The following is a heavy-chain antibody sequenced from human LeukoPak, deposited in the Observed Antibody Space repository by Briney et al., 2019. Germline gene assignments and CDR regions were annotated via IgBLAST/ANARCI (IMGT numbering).Heavy chain of an antibody. Sequence: ASVKVSCKASGYILTSYGISWVRQAPGQGLEWMGWISGYNGNINYAQKLQGRVTMTTDTSTSTAYMELRSLRSDDTAVHYCARAGLDHCSGGSCYFGWFDPWGQGTLVTVSS. CDR3: ARAGLDHCSGGSCYFGWFDP. V-gene: IGHV1-18*01. CDR1: GYILTSYG. CDR2: ISGYNGNI. D-gene: IGHD2-15*01. J-gene: IGHJ5*02.